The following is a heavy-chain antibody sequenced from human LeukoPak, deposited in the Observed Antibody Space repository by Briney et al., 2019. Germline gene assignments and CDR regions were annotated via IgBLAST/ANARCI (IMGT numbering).Heavy chain of an antibody. CDR2: IYYSGST. CDR1: GGSISSGGYS. CDR3: ATTYYYDSSVNY. V-gene: IGHV4-31*11. J-gene: IGHJ4*02. Sequence: PSETLSLTCAVSGGSISSGGYSWSWIRQHPGKGLEWIGYIYYSGSTYYNPSLKSRVTISVDTSKNQFSLKLSSVTAADTAVYYCATTYYYDSSVNYWGQGTLVTVSS. D-gene: IGHD3-22*01.